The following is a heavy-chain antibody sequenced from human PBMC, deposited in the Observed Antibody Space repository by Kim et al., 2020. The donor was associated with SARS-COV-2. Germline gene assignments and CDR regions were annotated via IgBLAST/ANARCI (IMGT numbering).Heavy chain of an antibody. D-gene: IGHD6-13*01. CDR3: VRGLVGYSSIWADYFDF. V-gene: IGHV3-23*01. CDR1: GFTFTNYA. CDR2: ISVGDIA. Sequence: GGSLRLSCAASGFTFTNYAMGWVRQAPGKGLDWVSFISVGDIAYYADSVKGRFSISRDNSKNTVYLQMNRLSADDTAIYYCVRGLVGYSSIWADYFDFWGLGTLVTVSS. J-gene: IGHJ4*02.